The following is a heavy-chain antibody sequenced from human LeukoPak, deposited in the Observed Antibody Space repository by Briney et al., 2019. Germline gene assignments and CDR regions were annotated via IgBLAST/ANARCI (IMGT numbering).Heavy chain of an antibody. D-gene: IGHD1-26*01. V-gene: IGHV3-7*01. CDR3: TRLGGSYYTY. CDR1: GFTFSSYW. J-gene: IGHJ4*02. CDR2: IKQDGGEK. Sequence: GSLRLSCAASGFTFSSYWMSWVRQAPGKGLEWVANIKQDGGEKYYVDSVKGRFTISRDNAKNSLFLQVNSLRAEDTAVYYCTRLGGSYYTYWGQGTLVTVSS.